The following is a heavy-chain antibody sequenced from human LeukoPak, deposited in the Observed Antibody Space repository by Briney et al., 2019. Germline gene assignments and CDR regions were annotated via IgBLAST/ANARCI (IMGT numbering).Heavy chain of an antibody. CDR3: AKDVDSSSWYYFDY. CDR1: GFSFDDYA. V-gene: IGHV3-9*01. Sequence: GGSLRLSCAASGFSFDDYAMHWVRQAPGKGLEWVSGISWKGANIDHADSVKGRFTISRDNAKNSLYLQMKSLRAEDTAFYYCAKDVDSSSWYYFDYWGQGTLVTVSS. D-gene: IGHD6-13*01. J-gene: IGHJ4*02. CDR2: ISWKGANI.